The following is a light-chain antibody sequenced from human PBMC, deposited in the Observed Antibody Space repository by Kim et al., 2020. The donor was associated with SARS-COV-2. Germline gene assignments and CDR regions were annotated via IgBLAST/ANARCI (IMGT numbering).Light chain of an antibody. CDR3: SSYTSSNTYD. CDR2: EVN. J-gene: IGLJ1*01. Sequence: QSALTQPPSVSGFPGQSVTISCTGTSSDVGTYARVSWYQQPPGTAPKLMIYEVNDRPSGVPDRFSGSKSGNTASLTISGLQPEDEADYYCSSYTSSNTYDFGTGTKVTVL. CDR1: SSDVGTYAR. V-gene: IGLV2-18*02.